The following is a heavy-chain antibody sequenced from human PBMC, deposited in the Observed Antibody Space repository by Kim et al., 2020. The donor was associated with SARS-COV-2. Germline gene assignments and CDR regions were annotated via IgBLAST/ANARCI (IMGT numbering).Heavy chain of an antibody. D-gene: IGHD3-3*01. J-gene: IGHJ4*02. Sequence: YATDYVASVKGRFTISRDDSKNTAYLQMNSLKTEDTAVYYCSAISSDDYYWGQGTLVTVSS. CDR3: SAISSDDYY. CDR2: YAT. V-gene: IGHV3-73*01.